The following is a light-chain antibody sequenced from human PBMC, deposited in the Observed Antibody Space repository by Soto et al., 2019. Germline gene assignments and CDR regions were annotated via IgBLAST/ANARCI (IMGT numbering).Light chain of an antibody. J-gene: IGKJ1*01. CDR3: QQYGSSGT. CDR2: GAS. CDR1: QSVSSSH. V-gene: IGKV3-20*01. Sequence: EIVLTQSPGTLSLSPVESVTLSCRTSQSVSSSHLAWYQQNPGQAPRLLIYGASTRAAGIPDRFSGSGSGTDFTLTISRLEPEDFAVYYCQQYGSSGTFGQGTKVDIK.